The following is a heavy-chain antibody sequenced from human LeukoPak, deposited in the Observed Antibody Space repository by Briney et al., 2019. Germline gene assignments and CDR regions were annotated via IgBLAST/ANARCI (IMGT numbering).Heavy chain of an antibody. D-gene: IGHD2-15*01. J-gene: IGHJ5*02. CDR1: GGSISGSSYY. Sequence: PSETLSLTCTVSGGSISGSSYYWGWIRQPPGKGLEWIGSIYYSGSTYYNPSLKSRVTISVDTSKNQFSLKLSSVTAADTAVYYCARGGRYCSGGSCYPIWFDPWGQGTLVTVSS. CDR3: ARGGRYCSGGSCYPIWFDP. V-gene: IGHV4-39*07. CDR2: IYYSGST.